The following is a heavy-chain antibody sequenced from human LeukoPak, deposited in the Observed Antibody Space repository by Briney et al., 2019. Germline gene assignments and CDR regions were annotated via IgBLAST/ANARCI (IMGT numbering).Heavy chain of an antibody. CDR2: ISYDGSNK. CDR1: GFTFSSYA. J-gene: IGHJ4*02. CDR3: ARGGYQGLRYFDPHEIFDY. D-gene: IGHD3-9*01. Sequence: PGRSLRLSCADCGFTFSSYAMHGVRQAPGKGLERVAVISYDGSNKYYADSVKGRFTISRDNSKNTLYLQMNSLRAEDTAVYYCARGGYQGLRYFDPHEIFDYWGQGTLVTVSS. V-gene: IGHV3-30-3*01.